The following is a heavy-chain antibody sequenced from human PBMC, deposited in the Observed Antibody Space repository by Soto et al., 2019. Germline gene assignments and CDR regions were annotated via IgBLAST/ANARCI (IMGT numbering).Heavy chain of an antibody. D-gene: IGHD3-10*01. V-gene: IGHV1-69*13. CDR1: GGTFSSYA. CDR2: IIPIFGTA. J-gene: IGHJ5*02. Sequence: EASVKVSCKASGGTFSSYAISWVRQAPGQGLEWMGGIIPIFGTANYAQKFQGRVTITADESTSTAYMELSSLRSEDTAVYYCARIYGSGSYRWFDPWGQGTLVTVSS. CDR3: ARIYGSGSYRWFDP.